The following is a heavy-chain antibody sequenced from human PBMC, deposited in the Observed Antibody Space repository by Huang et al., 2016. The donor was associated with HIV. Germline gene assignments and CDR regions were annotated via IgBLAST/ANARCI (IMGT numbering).Heavy chain of an antibody. J-gene: IGHJ5*02. CDR3: AREIMISFGGPFDP. Sequence: QVHLQQWGAGLLKPSETLSLTCAVYGGSFSGYYWNWIRQSPGQGLEWVGQLNHVGITIYNPSLVSRVTRSVDPSKKQFSLKLSSVSVADSAVYYCAREIMISFGGPFDPWGQGTLVIVSS. D-gene: IGHD3-16*01. V-gene: IGHV4-34*01. CDR2: LNHVGIT. CDR1: GGSFSGYY.